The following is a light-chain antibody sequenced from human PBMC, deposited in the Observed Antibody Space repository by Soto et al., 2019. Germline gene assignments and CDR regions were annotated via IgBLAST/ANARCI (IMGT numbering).Light chain of an antibody. CDR2: EVS. Sequence: QSALTQPASVSGSPGQSITISCTGTSSDVGGYNYVSWYQQHPGKAPKLMIYEVSNRPSGVSNRFSGSKFGNTASLTISGLQAEEEADYYCSSYTSSSTLVFGGGTKLTV. J-gene: IGLJ3*02. CDR3: SSYTSSSTLV. V-gene: IGLV2-14*01. CDR1: SSDVGGYNY.